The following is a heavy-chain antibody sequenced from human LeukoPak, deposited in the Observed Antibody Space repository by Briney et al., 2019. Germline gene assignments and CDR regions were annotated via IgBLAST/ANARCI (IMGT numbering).Heavy chain of an antibody. J-gene: IGHJ5*02. D-gene: IGHD4-17*01. CDR2: IYYSGST. V-gene: IGHV4-59*01. Sequence: SETLSLTCSVSGGSISSYYWSWIRQPPGKGLEWIGYIYYSGSTNYNPSLRSRVTISVDTSKNQFSLKLSSVTAADTAVYYCARDNNHYGDYVYWFDPWGQGTLVTVSS. CDR3: ARDNNHYGDYVYWFDP. CDR1: GGSISSYY.